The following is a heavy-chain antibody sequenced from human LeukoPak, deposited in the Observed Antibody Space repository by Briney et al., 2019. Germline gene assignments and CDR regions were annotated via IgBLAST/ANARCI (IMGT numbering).Heavy chain of an antibody. Sequence: PGGSLRLSCAASGFIFSNYAMNWVRQAPGKGLDWVSGISADGGSTIYADSVKGRFTISRDNAKNSLYLQMNSLRAEDTAVYYCARYSSGWPGYFDYWGQGTLVTVSS. CDR1: GFIFSNYA. D-gene: IGHD6-25*01. V-gene: IGHV3-23*01. CDR3: ARYSSGWPGYFDY. J-gene: IGHJ4*02. CDR2: ISADGGST.